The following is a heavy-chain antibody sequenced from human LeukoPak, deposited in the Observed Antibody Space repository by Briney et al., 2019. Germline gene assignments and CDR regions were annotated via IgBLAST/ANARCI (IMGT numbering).Heavy chain of an antibody. D-gene: IGHD3-3*01. CDR3: AKNDGLRFLEWLTEGLFYYFGY. V-gene: IGHV3-23*01. J-gene: IGHJ4*02. CDR1: GFTFSSYA. CDR2: ISGSGGST. Sequence: GGSLRLSCAASGFTFSSYAMSWVRQAPGKGLEWVSAISGSGGSTYYADSVKGRFTISRDDSKNTLYLQMNSLRAEDTAVYYCAKNDGLRFLEWLTEGLFYYFGYWGQGTLVTVSS.